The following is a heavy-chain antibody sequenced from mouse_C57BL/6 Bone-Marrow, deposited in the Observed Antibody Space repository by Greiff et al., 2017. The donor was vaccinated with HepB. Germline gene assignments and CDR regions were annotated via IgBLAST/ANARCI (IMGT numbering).Heavy chain of an antibody. J-gene: IGHJ4*01. V-gene: IGHV1-59*01. D-gene: IGHD1-1*01. CDR1: GYTFTSYW. CDR2: IDPSDSYT. Sequence: VQLQQPGAELVRPGTSVKLSCKASGYTFTSYWMHWVKQRPGQGLEWIGVIDPSDSYTNYNQKFKGKATLTVDTSSSTAYMQLSSLTSEDSAVYYCAREGIYYGSSPYAMDDWGQGTSVTVSS. CDR3: AREGIYYGSSPYAMDD.